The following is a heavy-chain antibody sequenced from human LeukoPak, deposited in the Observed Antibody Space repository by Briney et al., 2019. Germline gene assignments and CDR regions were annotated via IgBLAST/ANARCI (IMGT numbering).Heavy chain of an antibody. CDR1: GYTFTGYY. V-gene: IGHV1-2*02. Sequence: GASVKVSCKASGYTFTGYYMHWVRQAPGQGLEWMGWINPNSGGTNYAQKLQGRVTMTTDTSTSTAYMELRSLRSDDTAVYYCARDAFEAVIPTHFDYWGQGTLVTVSS. CDR2: INPNSGGT. CDR3: ARDAFEAVIPTHFDY. J-gene: IGHJ4*02. D-gene: IGHD3-3*01.